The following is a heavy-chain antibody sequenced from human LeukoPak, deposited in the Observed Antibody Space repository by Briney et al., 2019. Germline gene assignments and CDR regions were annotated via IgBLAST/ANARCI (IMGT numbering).Heavy chain of an antibody. CDR3: AREGTSGTHLNWFDP. Sequence: SETLSLTCTVSGGSISSYYWSWIRQPPGKGLEWFGYIYYTGSTNYNPSLKSRVTLSVDTSKNQFSLKLSSVTAADTAVYYCAREGTSGTHLNWFDPWGQGTLVTVSS. V-gene: IGHV4-59*01. CDR1: GGSISSYY. CDR2: IYYTGST. J-gene: IGHJ5*02. D-gene: IGHD1-1*01.